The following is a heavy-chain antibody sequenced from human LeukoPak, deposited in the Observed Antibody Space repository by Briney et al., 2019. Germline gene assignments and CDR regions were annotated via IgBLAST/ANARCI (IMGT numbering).Heavy chain of an antibody. CDR3: ARAQIYSVRFLEKCWFDP. J-gene: IGHJ5*02. Sequence: PSQTLSLTCTVSGGSISSGGYYWSWIRQPPGKGLEWIGSIYYSGSTYYNPSLKSRVTISVDTSKNQFSLKLSSVTAADTAVYYCARAQIYSVRFLEKCWFDPWGQGTLVTVSS. CDR2: IYYSGST. D-gene: IGHD3-3*01. V-gene: IGHV4-39*07. CDR1: GGSISSGGYY.